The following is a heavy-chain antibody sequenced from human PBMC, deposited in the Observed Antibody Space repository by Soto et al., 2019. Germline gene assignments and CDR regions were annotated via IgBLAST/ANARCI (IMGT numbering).Heavy chain of an antibody. J-gene: IGHJ4*02. CDR2: INPSGGST. D-gene: IGHD5-18*01. V-gene: IGHV1-46*01. CDR3: AGDTLRDGYSYGYFDY. CDR1: GYTFTSYY. Sequence: QVQLVQSGAEVKKPGASVKVSCKASGYTFTSYYMHWVRQAPGQGLEWMGIINPSGGSTSYAQKFQGRVTMTRDTATSTIHMGLGSPRSEDTAVYYWAGDTLRDGYSYGYFDYWGQGTLVTVSS.